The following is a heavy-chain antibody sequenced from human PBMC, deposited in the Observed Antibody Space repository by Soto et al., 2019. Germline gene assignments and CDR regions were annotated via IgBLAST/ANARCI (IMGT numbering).Heavy chain of an antibody. D-gene: IGHD6-19*01. V-gene: IGHV4-39*01. CDR1: GGSISSSSYY. Sequence: SGTLYLTCTVSGGSISSSSYYWGWIRQPPGKGLEWIGSIYYSGSTYYNPSLKSRVTISVDTSKNQFSLKLSSVTAAGTAVYYCARFRIAVATNYFDYWSQGTLVTVSS. CDR3: ARFRIAVATNYFDY. CDR2: IYYSGST. J-gene: IGHJ4*02.